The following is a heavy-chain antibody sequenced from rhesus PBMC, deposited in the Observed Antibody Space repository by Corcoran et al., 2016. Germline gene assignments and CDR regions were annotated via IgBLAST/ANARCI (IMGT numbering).Heavy chain of an antibody. Sequence: QVQLQESGPGLVKPSETLSLTCAVSGGSIPSGYYDWSWIRQPPGKGLEWIGYITYSGDTSYNPSLERRVTISSDTSKNQFSLKLRSVTAADTAVYYCTREYSGGWGQLDSWGQGVLVTVSS. D-gene: IGHD6-37*01. V-gene: IGHV4-122*02. CDR1: GGSIPSGYYD. CDR3: TREYSGGWGQLDS. J-gene: IGHJ4*01. CDR2: ITYSGDT.